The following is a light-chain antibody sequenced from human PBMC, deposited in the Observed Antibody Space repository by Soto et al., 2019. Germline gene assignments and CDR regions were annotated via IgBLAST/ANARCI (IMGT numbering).Light chain of an antibody. CDR3: QQRSNWPIT. CDR1: QSVSSSH. J-gene: IGKJ5*01. Sequence: EIVLTQSPGTVSLSPGERATLSCRASQSVSSSHLAWYQHKPGQAPRLLIYAASNRATGIPARFSGSGSGTDFTLTISSLEPEDFAVYYCQQRSNWPITFGQGTRLDIK. V-gene: IGKV3D-20*02. CDR2: AAS.